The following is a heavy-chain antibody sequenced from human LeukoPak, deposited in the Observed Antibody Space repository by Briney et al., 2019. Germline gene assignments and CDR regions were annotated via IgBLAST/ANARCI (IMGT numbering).Heavy chain of an antibody. CDR2: IIPIFGTA. CDR3: ARGEFGYFDWLLSNYYGMDV. V-gene: IGHV1-69*06. CDR1: GGTFSSYA. J-gene: IGHJ6*04. Sequence: SVKVPCKASGGTFSSYAISWVRQAPGQGLEWMGGIIPIFGTANYAQKFQGRVTITADKSTSTAYMELSSLRSEDTAVYYCARGEFGYFDWLLSNYYGMDVWGKGTTVTVSS. D-gene: IGHD3-9*01.